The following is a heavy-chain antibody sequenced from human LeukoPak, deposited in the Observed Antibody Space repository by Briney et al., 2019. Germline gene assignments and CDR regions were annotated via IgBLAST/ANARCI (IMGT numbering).Heavy chain of an antibody. D-gene: IGHD3-10*01. CDR3: ARGLDYGSGSANYFDY. Sequence: SETLSLTCTVSGGSISSGGYYWSWIRQPPGKGLEWIGEINHSGSTNYNPSLKSRVTISVDTSKNQFSLKLSSVTAADTAVYYCARGLDYGSGSANYFDYWGQGTLVTVSS. CDR1: GGSISSGGYY. CDR2: INHSGST. J-gene: IGHJ4*02. V-gene: IGHV4-39*07.